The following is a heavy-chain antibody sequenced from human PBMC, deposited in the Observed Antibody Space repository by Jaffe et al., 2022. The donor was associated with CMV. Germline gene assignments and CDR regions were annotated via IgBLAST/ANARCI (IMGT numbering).Heavy chain of an antibody. D-gene: IGHD4-17*01. Sequence: QVTLKESGPVLVKPTETLTLTCTVSGFSLSNARMGVSWIRQPPGKALEWLAHIFSNDEKSYSTSLKSRLTISKDTSKSQVVLTMTNMDPVDTATYYCARIGYGDYGKTYYYYYYMDVWGKGTTVTVSS. CDR1: GFSLSNARMG. V-gene: IGHV2-26*01. CDR3: ARIGYGDYGKTYYYYYYMDV. CDR2: IFSNDEK. J-gene: IGHJ6*03.